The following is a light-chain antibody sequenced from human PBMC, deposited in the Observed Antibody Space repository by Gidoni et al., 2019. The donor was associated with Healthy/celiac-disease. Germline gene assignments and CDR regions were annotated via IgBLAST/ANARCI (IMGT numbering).Light chain of an antibody. J-gene: IGKJ4*01. CDR3: QQRSNWPPG. CDR1: QSVRSY. V-gene: IGKV3-11*01. Sequence: ELVLTQSPATLSLSPGERATLSCRASQSVRSYLAWFQQKPGQAPRLLIYDASNRATGIPARFSGSGSGTDFTLTISSLEPEDFAVYYCQQRSNWPPGFGGGTKVEIK. CDR2: DAS.